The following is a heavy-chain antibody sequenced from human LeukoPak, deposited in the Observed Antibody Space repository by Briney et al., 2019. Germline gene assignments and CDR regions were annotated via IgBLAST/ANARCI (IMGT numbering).Heavy chain of an antibody. CDR1: GFTVSGNY. Sequence: GGSLRLSCAASGFTVSGNYMSWVRQAPGKGLEWVSVIYSGGSTYYADSVKGRFTISRDNSKNTVHLQMNSLRAEDTAMYYCARRAGDYSHPYDYWGQGTLVTVSS. D-gene: IGHD3-22*01. CDR2: IYSGGST. CDR3: ARRAGDYSHPYDY. V-gene: IGHV3-53*01. J-gene: IGHJ4*02.